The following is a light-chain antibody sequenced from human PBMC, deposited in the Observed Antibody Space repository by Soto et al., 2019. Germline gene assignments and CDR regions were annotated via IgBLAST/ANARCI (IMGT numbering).Light chain of an antibody. CDR1: QSVSSNY. J-gene: IGKJ2*01. CDR2: GAS. V-gene: IGKV3-20*01. CDR3: QQYGSSPST. Sequence: EIVLTQSPGTLSLSPGERATLSCRASQSVSSNYLAWYQQKPGQAPRLLIYGASSRATGIPDRFSGSGSGTDFTLTISRLEPEDFAVYYCQQYGSSPSTFGQGTKLAIK.